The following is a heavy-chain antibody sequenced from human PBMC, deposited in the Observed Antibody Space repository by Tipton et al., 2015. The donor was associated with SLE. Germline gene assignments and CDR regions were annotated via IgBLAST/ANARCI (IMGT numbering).Heavy chain of an antibody. D-gene: IGHD6-19*01. J-gene: IGHJ4*02. CDR2: IRYDGSNK. CDR3: AREGRSGWLD. CDR1: GFTFSSYS. Sequence: GSLRLSCAASGFTFSSYSMNWVRQAPGKGLEWVAFIRYDGSNKYYADSVKGRFTISRDNSKNTLYLQMNSLRAEDTAVYYCAREGRSGWLDWGQGTLVTVSS. V-gene: IGHV3-30*02.